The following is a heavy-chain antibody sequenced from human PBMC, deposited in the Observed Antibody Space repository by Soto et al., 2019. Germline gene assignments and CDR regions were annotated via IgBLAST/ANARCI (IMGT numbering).Heavy chain of an antibody. D-gene: IGHD5-18*01. CDR1: GFTFNSYT. Sequence: QPGGSLRLSCAASGFTFNSYTMAWVRQAPGKGLEWVSSISGSGGSPSYADSVQGRFTISRDNSKNTLYLQMNSLRAEDTAVYYCAKVLDPYDSYGDYWGQGTLVTVSS. V-gene: IGHV3-23*01. CDR2: ISGSGGSP. CDR3: AKVLDPYDSYGDY. J-gene: IGHJ4*02.